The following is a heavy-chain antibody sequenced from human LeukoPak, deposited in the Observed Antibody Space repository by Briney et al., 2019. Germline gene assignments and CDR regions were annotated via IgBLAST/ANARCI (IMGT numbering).Heavy chain of an antibody. Sequence: GGTLRLSCGASGFTFKIYGMNWVRQAPGKGVEWVSGIGGSGDSTYYADSVKGRFTISRDNSKNTLYLQMNSLRAEDTAVYYCAKDVAYDSSGYYFEHDAFDIWGQGTMVTVSS. V-gene: IGHV3-23*01. CDR3: AKDVAYDSSGYYFEHDAFDI. CDR2: IGGSGDST. J-gene: IGHJ3*02. D-gene: IGHD3-22*01. CDR1: GFTFKIYG.